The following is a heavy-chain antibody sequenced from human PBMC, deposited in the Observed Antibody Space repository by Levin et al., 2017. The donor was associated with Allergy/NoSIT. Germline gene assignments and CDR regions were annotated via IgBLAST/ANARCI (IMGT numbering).Heavy chain of an antibody. D-gene: IGHD5-18*01. Sequence: ASVKVSCKASGYTFTSYGISWVRQAPGQGLEWMGWITSNNGNTHYAQRLQGRVTMTTDTSTRTAYMELRSLRSDDTAVYYCARSAVSYSYGYIAYWGQGTLVTVSS. J-gene: IGHJ4*02. CDR1: GYTFTSYG. CDR3: ARSAVSYSYGYIAY. CDR2: ITSNNGNT. V-gene: IGHV1-18*01.